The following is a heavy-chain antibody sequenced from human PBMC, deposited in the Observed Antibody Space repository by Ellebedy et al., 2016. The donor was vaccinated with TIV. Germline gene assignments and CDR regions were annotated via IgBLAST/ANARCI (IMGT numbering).Heavy chain of an antibody. J-gene: IGHJ4*02. Sequence: SVKVSXXASGGTFSSYAITWVRQAPGQGLEWMGGIIPVFGTANYAHKFQGRVTITADESTTTAYMELSSLRSEDTAVYYCARLPSVYGGETTTNGYWGQGTLVTVSS. V-gene: IGHV1-69*13. D-gene: IGHD3-16*01. CDR3: ARLPSVYGGETTTNGY. CDR2: IIPVFGTA. CDR1: GGTFSSYA.